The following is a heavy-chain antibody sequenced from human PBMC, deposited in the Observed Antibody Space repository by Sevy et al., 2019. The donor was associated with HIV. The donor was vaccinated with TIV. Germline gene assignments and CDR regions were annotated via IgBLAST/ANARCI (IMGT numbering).Heavy chain of an antibody. CDR3: ARTTAMYHGSMDF. CDR1: GFTFSSYS. CDR2: IRSSSSTI. D-gene: IGHD5-18*01. V-gene: IGHV3-48*02. J-gene: IGHJ6*02. Sequence: VGSLRLSCAASGFTFSSYSMNWVRQAPGKGLEWVSYIRSSSSTIYYADSVKGRFTISRDNAKNSLYLQMNSLRDEDTAVYYCARTTAMYHGSMDFWGQGTTVTVSS.